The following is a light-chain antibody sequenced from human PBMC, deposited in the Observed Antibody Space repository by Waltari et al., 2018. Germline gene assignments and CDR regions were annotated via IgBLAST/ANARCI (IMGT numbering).Light chain of an antibody. V-gene: IGLV1-44*01. CDR1: SSNIGRNT. Sequence: QSVLTQPPSASGTPGQRVTISCSASSSNIGRNTVNWYQQLPGTAPKLLIYSHNQRPSGVPDRFSGSKSGTSASLAISGLQSEDEADYYCAAWDDSLNNVVFGGGTKLTVL. J-gene: IGLJ2*01. CDR3: AAWDDSLNNVV. CDR2: SHN.